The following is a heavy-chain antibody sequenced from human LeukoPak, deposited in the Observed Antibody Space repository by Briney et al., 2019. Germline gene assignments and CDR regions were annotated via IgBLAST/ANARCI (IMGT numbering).Heavy chain of an antibody. D-gene: IGHD5-18*01. CDR1: GFTFSSYG. Sequence: GGSLRLSCAASGFTFSSYGMHWVRQAPGKGLEWVAVISYDGSNKYYADSVKGRFTISRDNSKNTLYLQMNSLRAEDTAVYYCAKGKDVDTAMADYWGQGTLVTVSS. J-gene: IGHJ4*02. V-gene: IGHV3-30*18. CDR2: ISYDGSNK. CDR3: AKGKDVDTAMADY.